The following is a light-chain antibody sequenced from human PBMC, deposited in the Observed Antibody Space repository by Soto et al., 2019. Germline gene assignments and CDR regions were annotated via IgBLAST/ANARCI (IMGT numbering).Light chain of an antibody. Sequence: EIILTQSPATLSLSPGERATLSCMASQSVTTFLAWYQQIPGQSPRLLVYDVSKRATGIPARFSGSGSGTDFTLTISSLEPEDFAVYYCQQRINWPLTFGGGTKVEIK. V-gene: IGKV3-11*01. CDR1: QSVTTF. CDR3: QQRINWPLT. J-gene: IGKJ4*01. CDR2: DVS.